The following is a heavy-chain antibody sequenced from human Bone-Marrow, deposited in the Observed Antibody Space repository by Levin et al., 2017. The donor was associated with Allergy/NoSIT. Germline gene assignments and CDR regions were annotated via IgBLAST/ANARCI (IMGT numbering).Heavy chain of an antibody. D-gene: IGHD4-17*01. CDR3: ASRPGGDHPYFDY. V-gene: IGHV3-53*05. CDR1: GFTVSNNY. Sequence: PSETLSLTCAASGFTVSNNYMTWVRQAPGKGLEWVSLIYSGGSTYYADSVRGRFTISRDNSKNTLYLQMNSLRAEDTALYYCASRPGGDHPYFDYWGQGTLVTVSS. J-gene: IGHJ4*02. CDR2: IYSGGST.